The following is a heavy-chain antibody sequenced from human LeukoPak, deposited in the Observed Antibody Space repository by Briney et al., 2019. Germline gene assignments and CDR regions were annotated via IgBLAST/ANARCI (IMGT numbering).Heavy chain of an antibody. CDR1: GFTFDDYA. Sequence: GGSLRLSCAASGFTFDDYAMHWVRQAPAKGLEWVSLISGDGGSTYYADSVKGRFTISRDNSKNSLYLQMNSPRTEDTALYYCAKDIEGIVVVVAAFDYWGQGTLVTVSS. CDR2: ISGDGGST. V-gene: IGHV3-43*02. D-gene: IGHD2-15*01. CDR3: AKDIEGIVVVVAAFDY. J-gene: IGHJ4*02.